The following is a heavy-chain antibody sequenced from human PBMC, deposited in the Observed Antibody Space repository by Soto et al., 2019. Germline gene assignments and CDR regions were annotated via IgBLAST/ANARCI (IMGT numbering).Heavy chain of an antibody. D-gene: IGHD6-19*01. Sequence: QLQLQESGPGLVKPSETLSLTCTVSGGSISSSSYYWGWIRQPPGKGLEWIGSIYYSGSTYYNPSLKSRVTISVDTSKNQFSLKLSSVTAADTAVYYCARLAVAGTRYPHSDYWGQGTLVTVSS. CDR1: GGSISSSSYY. CDR2: IYYSGST. V-gene: IGHV4-39*01. CDR3: ARLAVAGTRYPHSDY. J-gene: IGHJ4*02.